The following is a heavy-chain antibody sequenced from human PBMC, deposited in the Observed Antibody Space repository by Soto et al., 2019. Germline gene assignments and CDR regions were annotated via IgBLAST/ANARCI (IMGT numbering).Heavy chain of an antibody. V-gene: IGHV3-64*01. CDR1: GFTFSSYA. CDR3: ARQWLDSYYFDY. Sequence: EVQLVESGGGLVQPGGSLRLSCAASGFTFSSYAMHWVRQAPGKGLEYVSAISSNGGSTYYANSVKGRFTISRDNSKNTLYLQMVRLRAEDMAVYYCARQWLDSYYFDYWGQGTLVTVSS. D-gene: IGHD6-19*01. J-gene: IGHJ4*02. CDR2: ISSNGGST.